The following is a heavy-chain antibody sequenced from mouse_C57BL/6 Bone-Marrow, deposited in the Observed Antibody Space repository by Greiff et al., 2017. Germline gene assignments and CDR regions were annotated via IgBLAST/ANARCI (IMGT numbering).Heavy chain of an antibody. CDR2: IYPGDGDT. CDR3: ARGPS. Sequence: QVQLKESGPELVKPGASVKISCKASGYAFSSSWMNWVKQRPGKGLEWIGRIYPGDGDTNYNGKFKGKATLTADKSASTAYMQLSSLTSEDSAVYLCARGPSWGQGTTLTGSS. CDR1: GYAFSSSW. V-gene: IGHV1-82*01. J-gene: IGHJ2*01.